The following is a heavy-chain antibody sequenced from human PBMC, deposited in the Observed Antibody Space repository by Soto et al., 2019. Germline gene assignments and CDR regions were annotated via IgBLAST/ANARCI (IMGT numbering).Heavy chain of an antibody. CDR3: ERERGAYSYGDS. Sequence: QVQLVQYGAEVKKPGASVKVSRKASGYIFTDYGISWVRQAPGQGLEWMGWVNIHSGDTNHAQNLQGRVTMTTDRSTGTAYLELRSLRVYDTAVYYCERERGAYSYGDSWGQGTLVTVSS. V-gene: IGHV1-18*01. CDR2: VNIHSGDT. J-gene: IGHJ4*02. D-gene: IGHD5-18*01. CDR1: GYIFTDYG.